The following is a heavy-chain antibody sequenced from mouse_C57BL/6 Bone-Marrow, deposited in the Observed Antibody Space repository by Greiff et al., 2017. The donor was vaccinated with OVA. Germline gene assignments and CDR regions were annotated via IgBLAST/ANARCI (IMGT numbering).Heavy chain of an antibody. CDR1: GYAFTNYL. V-gene: IGHV1-54*01. CDR3: ARREDGWFAY. J-gene: IGHJ3*01. CDR2: IYPGSGGT. Sequence: VQLQESGAELVRPGPSVKVSCKASGYAFTNYLIEWVKQRPGQGLEWIGVIYPGSGGTNYNEKFKGKATLTADKSSSTAYMQLSSLTSEDSAVYFCARREDGWFAYWGQGTLVTVSA.